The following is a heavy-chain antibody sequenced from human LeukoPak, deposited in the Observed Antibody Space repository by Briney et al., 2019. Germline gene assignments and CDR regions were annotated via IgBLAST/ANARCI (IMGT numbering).Heavy chain of an antibody. CDR3: ARPPKSSSDAFDI. V-gene: IGHV5-51*01. Sequence: GESLKISCKGSGNSFTSYWIGWVRQMPGKGLEWMGIIYPGDSDTRYSPSFQGQVTISADKSISTAYLQWSSLKASDTAMYYCARPPKSSSDAFDIWGQGTMVTVSS. J-gene: IGHJ3*02. CDR1: GNSFTSYW. D-gene: IGHD6-6*01. CDR2: IYPGDSDT.